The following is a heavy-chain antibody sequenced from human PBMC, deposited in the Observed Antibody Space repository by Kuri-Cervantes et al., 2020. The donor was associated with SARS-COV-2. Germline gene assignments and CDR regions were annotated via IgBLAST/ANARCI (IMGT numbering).Heavy chain of an antibody. J-gene: IGHJ4*02. CDR1: GGSISSYY. CDR3: ARATSRPTIAAAGYFDS. V-gene: IGHV4-4*07. D-gene: IGHD6-25*01. CDR2: IYSSGSA. Sequence: GSLRPSCTVSGGSISSYYWSWIRQPAGKGLEWIGRIYSSGSANYNPSLKSRVTMSVDSSKNQFSLKLSSVTAADTAVYYCARATSRPTIAAAGYFDSWGQGILVTVSS.